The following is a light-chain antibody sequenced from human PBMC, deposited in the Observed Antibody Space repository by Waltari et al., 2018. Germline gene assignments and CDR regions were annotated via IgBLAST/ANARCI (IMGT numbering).Light chain of an antibody. CDR2: DVS. V-gene: IGLV2-14*03. CDR3: SSYTSSSTRV. Sequence: QSALTQPASVSGSPGPSITISCTGTSSDVGAYNYVSWYQQPPGKAPKLMIYDVSNRPSGISYRFSGSKSGNMASLTISGLQAEDEADYYCSSYTSSSTRVFGGGTKLTVL. CDR1: SSDVGAYNY. J-gene: IGLJ3*02.